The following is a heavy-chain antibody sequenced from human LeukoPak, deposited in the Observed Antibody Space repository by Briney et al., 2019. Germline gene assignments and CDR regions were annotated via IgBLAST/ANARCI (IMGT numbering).Heavy chain of an antibody. CDR3: ARHSYYDSSGYYPLSY. CDR2: IYYSGNT. CDR1: GGSISGYY. V-gene: IGHV4-59*08. J-gene: IGHJ4*02. D-gene: IGHD3-22*01. Sequence: SETLSLTCTVSGGSISGYYWSWIRQPPGKGLEWIGYIYYSGNTNYNPSLKSRVTISVDTPKNLFSLKLSSVTAADTAVYYCARHSYYDSSGYYPLSYWGQGTLVTVSS.